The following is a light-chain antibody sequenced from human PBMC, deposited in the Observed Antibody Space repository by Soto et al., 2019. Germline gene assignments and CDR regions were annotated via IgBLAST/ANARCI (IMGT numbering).Light chain of an antibody. V-gene: IGLV2-14*01. J-gene: IGLJ3*02. CDR3: SSYTSSSTSVV. CDR1: SSDVGGYNY. Sequence: QSVLTQPASVSGSPGQSITIPCTGTSSDVGGYNYVSWYQQHPGKAPKLMIYDVSNRPSGVSNRFSGSKSGNTASLTISGLQAEDEADYYCSSYTSSSTSVVVGGGTKLTVL. CDR2: DVS.